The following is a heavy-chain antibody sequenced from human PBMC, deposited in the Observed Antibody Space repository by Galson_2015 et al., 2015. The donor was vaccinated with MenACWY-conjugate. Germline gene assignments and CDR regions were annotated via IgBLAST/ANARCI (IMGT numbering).Heavy chain of an antibody. Sequence: SLRLSCATSGFTFSAFGMHWVRQAPGRGLEWVAYIRHDASTKYYGDSVKGRFTISRDNSKKTVYLEMNSLRVDDTAVYYCAKVRTGGYYDSVGPGVGAFDIWGQGTVIIVSS. J-gene: IGHJ3*02. CDR3: AKVRTGGYYDSVGPGVGAFDI. D-gene: IGHD3-10*01. V-gene: IGHV3-30*02. CDR2: IRHDASTK. CDR1: GFTFSAFG.